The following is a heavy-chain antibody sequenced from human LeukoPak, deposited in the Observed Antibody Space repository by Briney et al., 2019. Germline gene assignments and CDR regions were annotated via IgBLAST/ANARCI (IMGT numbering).Heavy chain of an antibody. CDR2: ISSSSSYI. V-gene: IGHV3-21*01. D-gene: IGHD6-13*01. J-gene: IGHJ3*02. Sequence: GGSLGLSCAASGFTFSSYSMNWVRQAPGKGLEWVSSISSSSSYIYYADSVKGRFTISRDNAKNSLYLQMNSLRAEDTAVYYCARLETIAAAGTKAFDIWGQGTMVTVSS. CDR1: GFTFSSYS. CDR3: ARLETIAAAGTKAFDI.